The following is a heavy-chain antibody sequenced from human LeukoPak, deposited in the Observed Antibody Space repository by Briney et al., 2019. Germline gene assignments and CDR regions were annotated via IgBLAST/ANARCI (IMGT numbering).Heavy chain of an antibody. J-gene: IGHJ6*01. D-gene: IGHD3-3*01. CDR1: GGSFSGYY. V-gene: IGHV4-34*01. CDR3: AGQKIFGGNFERKGFFGGP. CDR2: IYYRGRT. Sequence: PSETLSLTCAVYGGSFSGYYWSWIRQPPGKGLEWIGSIYYRGRTYYSPSLKTRVTISADTSNNQFSLNLSSVTASDTAVYYCAGQKIFGGNFERKGFFGGPWGPGRPVTVSS.